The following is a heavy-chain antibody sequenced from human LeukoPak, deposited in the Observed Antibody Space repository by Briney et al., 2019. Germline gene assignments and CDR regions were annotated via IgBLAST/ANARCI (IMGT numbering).Heavy chain of an antibody. D-gene: IGHD6-6*01. V-gene: IGHV3-30*02. CDR2: IRYDGSNK. CDR1: RFSFSDYD. Sequence: GGSLRLSCRASRFSFSDYDMHWVRQAPGKGLEWVVFIRYDGSNKYYADSVKGRFTISRDNSKNMLYLQMNSLRAEDTAVYYCAKVTVEYSSSYYFDYWGQGTLVTVSS. CDR3: AKVTVEYSSSYYFDY. J-gene: IGHJ4*02.